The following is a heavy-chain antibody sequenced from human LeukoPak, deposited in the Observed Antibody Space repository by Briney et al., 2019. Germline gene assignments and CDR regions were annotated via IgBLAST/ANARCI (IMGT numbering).Heavy chain of an antibody. CDR1: GFTFSSYA. CDR2: IWYDGSNK. D-gene: IGHD3-10*01. Sequence: GGSLRLSCTASGFTFSSYAIHWVRQAPGKGLEWVAAIWYDGSNKYYADSVKGRFTISRDNSKNMLYLQMNSLRAEDTAVYYCAKPYYYGSRSYMDYWGQGTLVTVSS. CDR3: AKPYYYGSRSYMDY. V-gene: IGHV3-30*02. J-gene: IGHJ4*02.